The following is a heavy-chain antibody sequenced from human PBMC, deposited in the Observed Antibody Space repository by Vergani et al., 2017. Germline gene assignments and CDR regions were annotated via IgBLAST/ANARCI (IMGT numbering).Heavy chain of an antibody. J-gene: IGHJ4*02. D-gene: IGHD2-8*01. V-gene: IGHV3-21*02. CDR2: ISGSSSYV. CDR3: ARGLWDCTHIRCSPPSY. Sequence: EVQLVESGGGLVKPGGSLRLSCAACGFSLSSYSMNWVRQAPGKGLEWVASISGSSSYVFYRDSVEGRFTITRDNAKKSVYLQMNSLRAEDTAMYFCARGLWDCTHIRCSPPSYWGQGTQVTVSS. CDR1: GFSLSSYS.